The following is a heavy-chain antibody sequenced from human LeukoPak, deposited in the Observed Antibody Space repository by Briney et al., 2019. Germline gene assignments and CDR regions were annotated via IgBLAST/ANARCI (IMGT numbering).Heavy chain of an antibody. CDR3: AREGLRYCSSTSCYSSLQIDY. Sequence: GASVKVSCKASGYTFTSYAMHWVRQAPGQRLEWMGWINAGNGNTKYSQKFQGRVTITRDTSASTAYMELSSLRSEDTAVYYCAREGLRYCSSTSCYSSLQIDYWGQGTLVTVSS. V-gene: IGHV1-3*01. D-gene: IGHD2-2*01. CDR2: INAGNGNT. J-gene: IGHJ4*02. CDR1: GYTFTSYA.